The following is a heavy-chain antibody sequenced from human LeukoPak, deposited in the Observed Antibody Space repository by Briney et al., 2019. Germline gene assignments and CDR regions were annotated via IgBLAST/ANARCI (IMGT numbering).Heavy chain of an antibody. V-gene: IGHV1-18*01. CDR1: GYTFTSYG. CDR2: ISAYNGNT. J-gene: IGHJ4*02. D-gene: IGHD2-2*01. Sequence: GASVTVSCKASGYTFTSYGISWVRQAPGQGLEWMGWISAYNGNTNYAQKLQGRVTMTTDTSTSTAYMELRSLRSDDTAVYYCARDKPWLYCSSTSCYDMDYWGQGTLVTVSS. CDR3: ARDKPWLYCSSTSCYDMDY.